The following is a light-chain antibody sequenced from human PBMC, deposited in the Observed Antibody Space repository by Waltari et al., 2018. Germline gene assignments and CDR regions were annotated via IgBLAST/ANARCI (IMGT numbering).Light chain of an antibody. Sequence: DIHMTQSPPSLTASVQDSDTITCRASQSISSYLNWYQQKPGKAPKLLIYAASSLQSGVPSRFSGSGSGTDFTLTISSLQPEDFATYYCQQSYSTPRTFGQGTKVEIK. CDR1: QSISSY. V-gene: IGKV1-39*01. J-gene: IGKJ1*01. CDR3: QQSYSTPRT. CDR2: AAS.